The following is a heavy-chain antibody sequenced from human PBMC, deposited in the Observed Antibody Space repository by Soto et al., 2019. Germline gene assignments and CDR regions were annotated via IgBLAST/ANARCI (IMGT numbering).Heavy chain of an antibody. V-gene: IGHV3-11*01. CDR3: ARDRGYGDYASFYGSGRSDVFDY. CDR1: GFTFSDYY. Sequence: GGSLRLSCAASGFTFSDYYMSWIRQAPGKGLEWVSYISSSGSTIYYADSVKGRFTISRDNAKNSLYLQMNSLRAEDTAVYYCARDRGYGDYASFYGSGRSDVFDYWGQGTLVTVSS. J-gene: IGHJ4*02. CDR2: ISSSGSTI. D-gene: IGHD4-17*01.